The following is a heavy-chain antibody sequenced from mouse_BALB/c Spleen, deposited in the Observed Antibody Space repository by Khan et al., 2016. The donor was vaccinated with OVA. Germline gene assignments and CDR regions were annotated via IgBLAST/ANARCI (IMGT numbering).Heavy chain of an antibody. CDR3: AREEALNHFDH. J-gene: IGHJ2*01. CDR1: GYIFTSYW. V-gene: IGHV1S132*01. Sequence: QVQLQQSGAELVRPGASVKLSCKTSGYIFTSYWIHWVKQRSGQGLEWIARIYPGTDNSYYNEKFKDKATLTADKSSSTAYMQLSSLKSEDSDVYFSAREEALNHFDHWGQGTTLTVSS. D-gene: IGHD3-2*02. CDR2: IYPGTDNS.